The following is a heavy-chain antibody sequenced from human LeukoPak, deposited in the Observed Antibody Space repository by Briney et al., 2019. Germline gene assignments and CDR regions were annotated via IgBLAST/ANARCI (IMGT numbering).Heavy chain of an antibody. V-gene: IGHV3-30-3*02. D-gene: IGHD3-16*01. CDR1: GFTFSSYA. J-gene: IGHJ4*02. Sequence: PGGSLRLSCAASGFTFSSYAMHWVRQAPGKGLEWVAVISYDGSNKYYADSVKGRFTISRDNSKNTLYLQMNRLRAEDTAVYYCVKPRENYVDSCFDDYWGQGTLVTVSS. CDR2: ISYDGSNK. CDR3: VKPRENYVDSCFDDY.